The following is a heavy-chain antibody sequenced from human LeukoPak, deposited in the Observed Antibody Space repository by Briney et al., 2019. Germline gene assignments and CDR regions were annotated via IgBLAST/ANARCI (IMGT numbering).Heavy chain of an antibody. Sequence: SETLSLTCTASGGSISSYYWSWIRQPPGKGLEWIGYIYYSGSTNYNPSLKSRVTISVDTSKNQFSLKLSSVTAADTAVYYCARSDTAMVSVDYWGQGTLVTVSS. CDR1: GGSISSYY. D-gene: IGHD5-18*01. CDR3: ARSDTAMVSVDY. J-gene: IGHJ4*02. V-gene: IGHV4-59*01. CDR2: IYYSGST.